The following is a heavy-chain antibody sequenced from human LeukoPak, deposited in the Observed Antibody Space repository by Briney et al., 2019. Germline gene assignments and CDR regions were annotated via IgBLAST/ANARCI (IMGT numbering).Heavy chain of an antibody. J-gene: IGHJ5*02. D-gene: IGHD2-15*01. CDR3: TTARRLNCSGRSCYSVGWFDP. CDR2: ISSKAYGGLT. Sequence: GGVLRLFCRALGITFGEYAMSWGRQGPGKGLEWGGCISSKAYGGLTEYAACVIGRFTISRDDSNSISNLQLNSLRTEDIAVCYSTTARRLNCSGRSCYSVGWFDPWGQGTLVTVSS. V-gene: IGHV3-49*04. CDR1: GITFGEYA.